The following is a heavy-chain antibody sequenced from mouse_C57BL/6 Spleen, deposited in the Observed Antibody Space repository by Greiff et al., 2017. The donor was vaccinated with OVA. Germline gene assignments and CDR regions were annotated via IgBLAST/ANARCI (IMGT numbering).Heavy chain of an antibody. D-gene: IGHD1-2*01. CDR2: ISSGSSTI. J-gene: IGHJ1*03. CDR1: GFTFSDYG. V-gene: IGHV5-17*01. Sequence: EVKLVESGGGLVKPGGSLKLSCAASGFTFSDYGMHWVRQAPEKGLEWVAYISSGSSTIYYADTVKGRFTISRDNAKNTLFLQMTSLRSEDTAMYYCARSWGSFYWYFDVWGTGTTVTVSS. CDR3: ARSWGSFYWYFDV.